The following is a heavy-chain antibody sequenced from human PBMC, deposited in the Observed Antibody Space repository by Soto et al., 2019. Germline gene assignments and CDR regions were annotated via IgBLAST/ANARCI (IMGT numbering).Heavy chain of an antibody. CDR2: ISSIDSSI. Sequence: QVQLVESGGGLVKPGGSLRLSCAASRFTFSDSYMYWIRQAPGKGLECVSYISSIDSSIYYADSVKGRFTISRDNAKSSLYLQMNSLRAEDTAVYYCAGEGVGALYVMDVWGQGTRVTVSS. V-gene: IGHV3-11*01. J-gene: IGHJ6*02. CDR1: RFTFSDSY. D-gene: IGHD1-26*01. CDR3: AGEGVGALYVMDV.